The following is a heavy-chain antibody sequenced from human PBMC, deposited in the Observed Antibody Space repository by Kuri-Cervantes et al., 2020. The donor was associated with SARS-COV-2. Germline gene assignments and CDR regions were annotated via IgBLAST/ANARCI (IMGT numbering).Heavy chain of an antibody. Sequence: ASVKVSCKASGYTFTGYYMHWVRQVPGQGLEWMGRINPNSGGTNYAQKFQGRVTMTRDTSISTAYMELSRLRSDDTAVYYCARALIAVAGKNYYGMDVWGQGTTVTVSS. CDR1: GYTFTGYY. V-gene: IGHV1-2*06. D-gene: IGHD6-19*01. J-gene: IGHJ6*02. CDR2: INPNSGGT. CDR3: ARALIAVAGKNYYGMDV.